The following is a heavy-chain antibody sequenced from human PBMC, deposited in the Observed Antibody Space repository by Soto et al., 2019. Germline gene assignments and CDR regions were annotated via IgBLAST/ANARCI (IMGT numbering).Heavy chain of an antibody. V-gene: IGHV3-48*01. CDR1: GFSFSNYA. J-gene: IGHJ2*01. Sequence: EVQLVESGGGLVQPGGSLRLSCAASGFSFSNYAMDWVRQAPGKGLEWVSYISGSSSNIRYADSVKGRFTISRDNAKSAVYLQRHSLGADDTAVYYCARDPSRGSDWARYLDLWGRGTLVTVSS. D-gene: IGHD1-26*01. CDR3: ARDPSRGSDWARYLDL. CDR2: ISGSSSNI.